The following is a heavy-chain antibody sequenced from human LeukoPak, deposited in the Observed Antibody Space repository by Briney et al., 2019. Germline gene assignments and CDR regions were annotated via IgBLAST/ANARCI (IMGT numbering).Heavy chain of an antibody. Sequence: ASVKVSCKASGYTFISYCISWVRQDTGQGLEWRGWISAYDGNTNYAQKLQGRVTMTTDTSTSTAYMELRSLRSDDTAVYYCARDEIKYQLLPYGMDVWGKGTTVTVSS. J-gene: IGHJ6*04. CDR3: ARDEIKYQLLPYGMDV. CDR2: ISAYDGNT. V-gene: IGHV1-18*04. CDR1: GYTFISYC. D-gene: IGHD2-2*01.